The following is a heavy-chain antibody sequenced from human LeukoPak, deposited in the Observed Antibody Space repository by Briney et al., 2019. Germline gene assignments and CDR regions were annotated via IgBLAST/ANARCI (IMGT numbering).Heavy chain of an antibody. CDR2: ISYDGNNK. CDR3: AKGVNQFSSGWSFDYFDY. Sequence: GRSLRLSCAASGFTFSAYGMHWVRQAPGKGLEWVAVISYDGNNKYYADSVKGRFTISRDNSKDTLYLQLNSLRAEDTAVYYCAKGVNQFSSGWSFDYFDYWGQGTLVTVSS. V-gene: IGHV3-30*18. CDR1: GFTFSAYG. D-gene: IGHD6-13*01. J-gene: IGHJ4*02.